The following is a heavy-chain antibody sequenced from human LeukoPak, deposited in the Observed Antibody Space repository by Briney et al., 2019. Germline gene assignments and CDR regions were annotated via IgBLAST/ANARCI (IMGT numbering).Heavy chain of an antibody. D-gene: IGHD3-10*02. V-gene: IGHV3-7*01. CDR3: ARGLPYYDV. CDR2: IKVDGSEK. Sequence: GGALRLSCAAAGCTFSIYWMSWVRQAPGKGLEWVANIKVDGSEKYYVDSVKGRFTISRDNAKNSLYLQMNSLSAEDTAVYYCARGLPYYDVWGQGTLVTVSS. J-gene: IGHJ4*02. CDR1: GCTFSIYW.